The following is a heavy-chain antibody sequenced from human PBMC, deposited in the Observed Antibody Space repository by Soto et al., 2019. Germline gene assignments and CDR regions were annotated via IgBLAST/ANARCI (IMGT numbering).Heavy chain of an antibody. CDR2: ISAYNGNT. J-gene: IGHJ4*02. D-gene: IGHD1-26*01. CDR1: GYTVTIYG. Sequence: ASVKVSCKASGYTVTIYGISWLRQAPGQGLEWIGWISAYNGNTNYAQKLQGRVTMTTDTSTSKGYMELRSLRSDDTAVYNWERDAAVGIFDYWAQGTLVTVSS. V-gene: IGHV1-18*01. CDR3: ERDAAVGIFDY.